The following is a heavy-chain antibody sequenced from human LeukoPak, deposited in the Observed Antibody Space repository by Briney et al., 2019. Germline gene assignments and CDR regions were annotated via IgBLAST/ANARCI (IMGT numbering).Heavy chain of an antibody. J-gene: IGHJ3*02. CDR2: ISAYNGNT. D-gene: IGHD6-13*01. V-gene: IGHV1-18*01. CDR3: ARDRDSSRWGNHAFDI. Sequence: ASVKVSCKASGYTFTSYGISWVRQAPGQGLEWMGWISAYNGNTNYAQKLQGRVTMTTDTSTSTAYMELRSVRSDDTAVYYCARDRDSSRWGNHAFDIWGQGTMVTVSS. CDR1: GYTFTSYG.